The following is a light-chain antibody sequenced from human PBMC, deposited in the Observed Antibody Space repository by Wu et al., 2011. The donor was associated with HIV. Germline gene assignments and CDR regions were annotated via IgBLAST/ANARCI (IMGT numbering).Light chain of an antibody. J-gene: IGKJ5*01. CDR1: RSINSL. V-gene: IGKV3-11*01. CDR3: QQHTNWPLT. CDR2: AAS. Sequence: RATLSCRASRSINSLLSWYQHKPDQPPRLLIYAASQRATGIPARFSGRGSGTDFTLIISSLEPEDFAVYYCQQHTNWPLTFGQGTRLEIK.